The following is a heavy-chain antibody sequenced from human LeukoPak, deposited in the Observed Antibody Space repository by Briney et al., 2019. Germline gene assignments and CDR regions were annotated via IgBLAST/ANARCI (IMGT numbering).Heavy chain of an antibody. D-gene: IGHD3-16*02. J-gene: IGHJ4*02. Sequence: GGSLTLSCAASGFTFSSYSMNWVRQAPGKGLEWVSSINSNGNYIYYADSVMGRFTISRENAKNSLYLQMNSLRAEDTAVYYCARGRKLSYIDYWGQGTLVTVSS. CDR1: GFTFSSYS. CDR3: ARGRKLSYIDY. CDR2: INSNGNYI. V-gene: IGHV3-21*01.